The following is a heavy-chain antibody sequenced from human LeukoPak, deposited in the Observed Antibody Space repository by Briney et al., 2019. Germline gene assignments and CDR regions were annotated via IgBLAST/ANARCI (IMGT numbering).Heavy chain of an antibody. CDR1: GFTFSHYG. D-gene: IGHD2-21*01. Sequence: GGSLRLSCAASGFTFSHYGMHWVRQAPGMGLEWVAVIWFDGGKIHYPDSVKGRFTISRDNAKNTLYLQMDSLRADDTAVYYCVRTCDAVTGAFDIWGQGTMVTLSS. CDR3: VRTCDAVTGAFDI. J-gene: IGHJ3*02. V-gene: IGHV3-33*01. CDR2: IWFDGGKI.